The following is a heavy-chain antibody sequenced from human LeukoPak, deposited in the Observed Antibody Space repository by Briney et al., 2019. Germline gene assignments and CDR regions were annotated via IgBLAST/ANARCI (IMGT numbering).Heavy chain of an antibody. CDR1: GFTFSDYY. J-gene: IGHJ4*02. CDR2: ISSSSSYI. Sequence: SGGSLRLSCAASGFTFSDYYMSWIRQAPGKGLEWVSSISSSSSYIYYADSVKGRFTISRDNAKNSLYLQMNSLRAEDTAVYYCARSIFYSSSSDYWGQGTLVTVSS. V-gene: IGHV3-11*06. CDR3: ARSIFYSSSSDY. D-gene: IGHD6-6*01.